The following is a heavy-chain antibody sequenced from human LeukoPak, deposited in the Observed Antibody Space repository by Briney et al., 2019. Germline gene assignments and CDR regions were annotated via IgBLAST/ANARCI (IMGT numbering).Heavy chain of an antibody. D-gene: IGHD6-13*01. CDR2: IYPGDSDT. CDR1: GYSSTSYW. Sequence: GESLKISCKGSGYSSTSYWIGWVRQMPGKGLEWMGIIYPGDSDTRYSPSFQGQVTISADKSISTAYLQWSSLKASDTAMYYCARHETGYSSSWYYYYGMDVWGQGTTVTVSS. V-gene: IGHV5-51*01. J-gene: IGHJ6*02. CDR3: ARHETGYSSSWYYYYGMDV.